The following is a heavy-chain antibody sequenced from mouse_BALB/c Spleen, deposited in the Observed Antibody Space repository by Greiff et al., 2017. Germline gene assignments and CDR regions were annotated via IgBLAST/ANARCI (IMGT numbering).Heavy chain of an antibody. D-gene: IGHD2-4*01. J-gene: IGHJ2*01. CDR1: GFSLTSYG. CDR2: IWSGGST. V-gene: IGHV2-4-1*01. Sequence: VQLQESGPGLVQPSQSLSITCTVSGFSLTSYGVHWVRQSPGKGLEWLGVIWSGGSTDYNAAFISRLSISKDNSKSQVFFKMNSLQADDTAIYYCARNGYYDYHGLFDYWGQGTTLTVSS. CDR3: ARNGYYDYHGLFDY.